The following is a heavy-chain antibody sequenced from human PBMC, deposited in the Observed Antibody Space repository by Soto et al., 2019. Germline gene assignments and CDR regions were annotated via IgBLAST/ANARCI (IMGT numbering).Heavy chain of an antibody. CDR3: ARGLSIAARHGMDV. V-gene: IGHV3-30-3*01. J-gene: IGHJ6*02. CDR2: ISYDGSNK. CDR1: GFTVSSYA. D-gene: IGHD6-6*01. Sequence: GGSLRLSCAASGFTVSSYAMDWVRQAPGKGLEWVAVISYDGSNKYYADSVKGRFTISRDNSKNTLYLQMNSLRAEDTAVYYCARGLSIAARHGMDVWGQGTTVTVSS.